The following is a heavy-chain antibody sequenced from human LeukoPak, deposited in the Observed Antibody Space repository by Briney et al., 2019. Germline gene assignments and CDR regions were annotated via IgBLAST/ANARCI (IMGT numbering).Heavy chain of an antibody. CDR1: GVTFSSYA. D-gene: IGHD5-24*01. CDR3: ASSLGGYNPRDYYYYMDV. J-gene: IGHJ6*03. Sequence: SVKVSCKASGVTFSSYAISWVRQAPGQGLEWMGGIIPIFGTANYAQKFQGRVTITADESTSTAYMELSSLRSEDTAVYYCASSLGGYNPRDYYYYMDVRGKGTTVTVSS. V-gene: IGHV1-69*01. CDR2: IIPIFGTA.